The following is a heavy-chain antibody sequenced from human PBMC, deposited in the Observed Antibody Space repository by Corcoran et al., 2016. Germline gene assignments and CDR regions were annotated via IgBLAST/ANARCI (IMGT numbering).Heavy chain of an antibody. CDR1: GFTFSSYS. D-gene: IGHD3-22*01. J-gene: IGHJ4*02. V-gene: IGHV3-21*01. CDR3: ARDRGRGYYSFDY. CDR2: ISSSSSYI. Sequence: EVQLVESGGGLVKPGGSLRLSCAASGFTFSSYSMNWVRQAPGKGLEWVSSISSSSSYIYYADSVKGRFTISRDKAKNSLYLQMNSLRAEDTAVYYCARDRGRGYYSFDYWGQGTLVTVSS.